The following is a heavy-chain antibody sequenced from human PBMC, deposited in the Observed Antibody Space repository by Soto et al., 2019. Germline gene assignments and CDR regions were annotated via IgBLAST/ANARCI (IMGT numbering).Heavy chain of an antibody. Sequence: PSEALSLTCAVSGGSISSCGYSWGWIRQPPGKGLEWIGYIYYSGSTYYNPSLRSRVTISVDTPKNQFSLKVNSMTAADTAIYYCARGGVAARKGRWFDPWGQGTLVTVSS. CDR3: ARGGVAARKGRWFDP. CDR1: GGSISSCGYS. V-gene: IGHV4-61*08. D-gene: IGHD6-25*01. CDR2: IYYSGST. J-gene: IGHJ5*02.